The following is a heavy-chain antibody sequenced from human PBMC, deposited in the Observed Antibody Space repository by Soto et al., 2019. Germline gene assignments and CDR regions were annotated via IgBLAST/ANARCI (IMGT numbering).Heavy chain of an antibody. Sequence: SETLSLTCAFYCGSFSGYYWSWIRQPPGKGLEWIGEINHSGSTNYNPSLKSRVTISVDTSKNQFSLKLSSATAADTAVYYCASGSRYSSSWLDYWGQGTLVTVSS. CDR1: CGSFSGYY. CDR3: ASGSRYSSSWLDY. D-gene: IGHD6-13*01. V-gene: IGHV4-34*01. CDR2: INHSGST. J-gene: IGHJ4*02.